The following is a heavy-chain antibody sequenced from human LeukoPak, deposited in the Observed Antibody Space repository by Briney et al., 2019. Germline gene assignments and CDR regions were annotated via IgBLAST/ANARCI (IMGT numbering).Heavy chain of an antibody. V-gene: IGHV3-64*01. CDR2: ISSNGGST. CDR1: GFTFSSYA. Sequence: PGGSLRLSCAASGFTFSSYAMHWFRQAPGKGLEYVSAISSNGGSTYYANSVKGRFTISRDNSKNTLYLQMGSLRAEDMAVYYCARNRAAGTLEAFDLWGRGTQVTVSS. J-gene: IGHJ5*02. D-gene: IGHD6-13*01. CDR3: ARNRAAGTLEAFDL.